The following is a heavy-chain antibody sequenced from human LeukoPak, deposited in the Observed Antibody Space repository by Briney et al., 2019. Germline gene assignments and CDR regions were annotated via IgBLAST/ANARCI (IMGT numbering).Heavy chain of an antibody. D-gene: IGHD2-15*01. V-gene: IGHV7-4-1*02. J-gene: IGHJ6*02. Sequence: ASVKVSCKASGYTLTSYGMNWVRQAPRQGLEWMGWINTNNGNPTYAQGFRGRFVFSLDTSVSTAYLQISSLKAEDTAVYYCARDWEDIVVVVGATLTGSHFFGMDVWGQGTTVTVSS. CDR3: ARDWEDIVVVVGATLTGSHFFGMDV. CDR2: INTNNGNP. CDR1: GYTLTSYG.